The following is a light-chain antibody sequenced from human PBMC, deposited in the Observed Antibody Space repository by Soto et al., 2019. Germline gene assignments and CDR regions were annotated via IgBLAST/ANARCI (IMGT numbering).Light chain of an antibody. CDR3: QQYETFSGT. Sequence: IGMSQSPATLSVSPGERATLSCRASQSVSSNLAWYQQKPGQAPRLLIYGASTRATGIPARFSGSGSGTKFTLTIASLQPDDFATYYCQQYETFSGTFGPGTKVDIK. J-gene: IGKJ1*01. CDR1: QSVSSN. V-gene: IGKV3-15*01. CDR2: GAS.